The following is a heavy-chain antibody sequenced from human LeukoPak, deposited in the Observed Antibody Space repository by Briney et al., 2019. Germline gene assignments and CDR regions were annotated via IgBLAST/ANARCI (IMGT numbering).Heavy chain of an antibody. V-gene: IGHV4-61*05. Sequence: PSETLSLTCALSGGSIYSNSDYWAWIRQPPGKGLEWIGYIYYSGSTNYNPSLKSRVTISVDTSKNQFSLKLSSVTAADTAVYYCARVITMVRGVIKDYYGMDVWGQGTTVTVSS. CDR3: ARVITMVRGVIKDYYGMDV. J-gene: IGHJ6*02. CDR2: IYYSGST. D-gene: IGHD3-10*01. CDR1: GGSIYSNSDY.